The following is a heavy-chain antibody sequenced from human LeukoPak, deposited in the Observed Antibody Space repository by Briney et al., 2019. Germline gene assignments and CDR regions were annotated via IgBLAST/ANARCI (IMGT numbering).Heavy chain of an antibody. CDR2: ISAYNGNT. V-gene: IGHV1-18*01. D-gene: IGHD5-12*01. Sequence: GASVKVSCKASGYTFTSYGISWVRQAPGQGLEWMGWISAYNGNTNYAQKLQGRVTMATDTSTSTAYMELRSLRSDDTAVYYCARYSGYSGYDPYYYYGMDVWGQGTTVTVSS. CDR1: GYTFTSYG. J-gene: IGHJ6*02. CDR3: ARYSGYSGYDPYYYYGMDV.